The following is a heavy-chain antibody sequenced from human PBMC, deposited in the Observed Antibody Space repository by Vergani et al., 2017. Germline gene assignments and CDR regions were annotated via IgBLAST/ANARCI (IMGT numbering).Heavy chain of an antibody. J-gene: IGHJ3*02. Sequence: EVQLLESGGDLVQPGGSLRLSCAASGFTFIMHAMSLVRQAPGNGLEWVSTLSASDRRTHYADSVKGRFTISRDISKNTLFLHMNSLRPEDTAVYYCAKVGRSEVAGTFGAFDIWGQGTMVTVSS. D-gene: IGHD6-19*01. CDR3: AKVGRSEVAGTFGAFDI. CDR2: LSASDRRT. V-gene: IGHV3-23*01. CDR1: GFTFIMHA.